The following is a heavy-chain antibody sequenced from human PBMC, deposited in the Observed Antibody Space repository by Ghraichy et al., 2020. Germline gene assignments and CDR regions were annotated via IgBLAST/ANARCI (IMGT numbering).Heavy chain of an antibody. Sequence: GESLNISCAASGFTFSSYAMSWVRQAPGKGLEWVSAISGSGGSTYYADSVKGRFTISRDNSKNSLYLQMNSLRAEDTAVYYCAKARSRYYYDSSGMYPFDSWGPGTLVTVSS. CDR1: GFTFSSYA. CDR2: ISGSGGST. D-gene: IGHD3-22*01. J-gene: IGHJ4*02. V-gene: IGHV3-23*01. CDR3: AKARSRYYYDSSGMYPFDS.